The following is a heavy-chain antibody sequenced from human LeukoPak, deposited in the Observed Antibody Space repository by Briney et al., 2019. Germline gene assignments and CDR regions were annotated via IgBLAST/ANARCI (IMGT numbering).Heavy chain of an antibody. CDR3: ARDGPYDSSGYYYLDGFDI. CDR1: GFTFSSYS. J-gene: IGHJ3*02. V-gene: IGHV3-21*01. CDR2: ISSSSSYI. D-gene: IGHD3-22*01. Sequence: PGGSLRLSCAASGFTFSSYSMNWVRQAPGRGLEWVSSISSSSSYIYYADSVKGRFTISRDNAKNSLYLQMNSLRAEDTAVYYCARDGPYDSSGYYYLDGFDIWGQGTMVTVSS.